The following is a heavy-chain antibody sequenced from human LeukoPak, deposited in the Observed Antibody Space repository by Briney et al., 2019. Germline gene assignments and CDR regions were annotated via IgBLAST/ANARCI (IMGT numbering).Heavy chain of an antibody. V-gene: IGHV4-4*07. CDR1: GGSISSYY. CDR3: ARDEEYYYDSSGYFDAFDI. J-gene: IGHJ3*02. CDR2: IYTSGST. Sequence: PETLSLTCTVSGGSISSYYWSWIRQPAGKGLEWIGRIYTSGSTNYNPSLKSRVTMSVDTSKNQFSLKLSSVTAADTAVYYCARDEEYYYDSSGYFDAFDIWGQGTMVTVSS. D-gene: IGHD3-22*01.